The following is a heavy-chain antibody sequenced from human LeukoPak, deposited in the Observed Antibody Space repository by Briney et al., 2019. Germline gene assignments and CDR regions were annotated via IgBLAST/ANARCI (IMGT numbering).Heavy chain of an antibody. Sequence: SVKVSCKASGLTFTNFPMQWVRQARGQRLEWIGWIVVGSGNTNYAQKFQERVTITRDMSTSTAYMELSSLRSEDTAVYYCAADRGSDDAFDIWGQGTVVTVSS. D-gene: IGHD6-25*01. J-gene: IGHJ3*02. CDR2: IVVGSGNT. V-gene: IGHV1-58*02. CDR3: AADRGSDDAFDI. CDR1: GLTFTNFP.